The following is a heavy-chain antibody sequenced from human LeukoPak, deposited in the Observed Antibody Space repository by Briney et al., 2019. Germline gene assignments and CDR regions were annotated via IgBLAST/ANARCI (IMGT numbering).Heavy chain of an antibody. J-gene: IGHJ4*02. CDR3: ARDIATVVHQE. CDR1: GYTFTSYG. D-gene: IGHD2-2*01. Sequence: ASVKVSCKASGYTFTSYGISWVRQAPGQGLEWMGWISGYSGNTNYVQKFQGRVTMATDTFTSTVYMELRSLRSDDTAVYYCARDIATVVHQEWGQGTLVTVSS. V-gene: IGHV1-18*01. CDR2: ISGYSGNT.